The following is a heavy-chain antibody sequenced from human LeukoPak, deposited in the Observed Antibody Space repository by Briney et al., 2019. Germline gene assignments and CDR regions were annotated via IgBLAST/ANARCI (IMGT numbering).Heavy chain of an antibody. J-gene: IGHJ4*02. D-gene: IGHD2-2*01. CDR2: IYYSGST. Sequence: KPSETLSLTCTVSGGSISSYYWSWIRQPPGKGLEWIGYIYYSGSTNYNPSLKSRVTISVDTSKNQFSLKLSSVTAADTAVYYCARDLCSSSTSCYTFDYWGQGTLVTVSS. CDR1: GGSISSYY. V-gene: IGHV4-59*01. CDR3: ARDLCSSSTSCYTFDY.